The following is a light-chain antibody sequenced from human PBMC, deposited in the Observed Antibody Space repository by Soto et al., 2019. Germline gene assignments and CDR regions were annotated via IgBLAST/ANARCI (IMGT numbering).Light chain of an antibody. J-gene: IGKJ4*01. Sequence: EVLVTQSPGTLSVSPGERVTLSCRASQSVSTDLAWYQQKPGQAPRLLIYGASIRAIGVPDRFSGGGSGTDFSLTISSLQPEDVATYYCQYLNCFPLTFGGGTKVELK. CDR1: QSVSTD. CDR3: QYLNCFPLT. V-gene: IGKV3-15*01. CDR2: GAS.